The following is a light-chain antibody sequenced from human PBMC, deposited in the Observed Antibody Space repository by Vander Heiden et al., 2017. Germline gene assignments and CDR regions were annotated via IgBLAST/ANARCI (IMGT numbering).Light chain of an antibody. CDR3: QQLQIYPLT. V-gene: IGKV1-9*01. CDR1: RAIRNY. J-gene: IGKJ4*01. Sequence: DIQLTQSPSFLSPSVVSRVTITCPARRAIRNYLAWYQQKPGKATNRLIYGASTLQGGVPSRFSGSGSGTEFTLTISSLQPDDFATYYCQQLQIYPLTFGGGTRVEI. CDR2: GAS.